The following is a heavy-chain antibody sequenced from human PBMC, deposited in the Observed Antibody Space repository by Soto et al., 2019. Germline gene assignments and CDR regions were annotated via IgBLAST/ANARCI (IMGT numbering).Heavy chain of an antibody. CDR3: AKGFNYYGRGTLKLDS. D-gene: IGHD3-10*02. Sequence: SETLSLTCTASGDSIRGDYWSWIRQPPGKRLEWIAYISYSGTTNYNPSLKSRVTISLDTSNNQLSLKMTSVTAADTAMYYCAKGFNYYGRGTLKLDSRGLETLVTVSS. CDR2: ISYSGTT. J-gene: IGHJ4*02. V-gene: IGHV4-59*01. CDR1: GDSIRGDY.